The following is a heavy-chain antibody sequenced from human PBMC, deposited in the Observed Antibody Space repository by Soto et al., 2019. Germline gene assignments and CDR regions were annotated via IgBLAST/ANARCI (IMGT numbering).Heavy chain of an antibody. Sequence: GESLKISCAASGFTFSDYYMSWIRQAPGKGLEWVSYISSSGSTIYYADSVKGRFTISRDNAKNSLYLQMNSLRAEDTAVYYCARDLIGAVVGTGACDYWGQGTLVTVSS. CDR2: ISSSGSTI. D-gene: IGHD7-27*01. CDR1: GFTFSDYY. V-gene: IGHV3-11*01. J-gene: IGHJ4*02. CDR3: ARDLIGAVVGTGACDY.